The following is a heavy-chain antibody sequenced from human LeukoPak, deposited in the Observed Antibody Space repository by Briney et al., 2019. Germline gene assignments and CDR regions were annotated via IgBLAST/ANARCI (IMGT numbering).Heavy chain of an antibody. J-gene: IGHJ5*02. V-gene: IGHV4-31*03. CDR2: IYYSGST. Sequence: SETLSLTCTVSGGSISSGGYYWSCIRQHPGKGLEWIGYIYYSGSTYYNPSLKSRVTISVDTSKNQFSLKLSSVTAADTAVYYCARGTGFPFGELSWFDPWGQGTLVTVSS. CDR3: ARGTGFPFGELSWFDP. CDR1: GGSISSGGYY. D-gene: IGHD3-10*01.